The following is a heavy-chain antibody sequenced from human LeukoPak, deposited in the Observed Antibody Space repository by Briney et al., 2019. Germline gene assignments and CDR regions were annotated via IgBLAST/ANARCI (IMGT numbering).Heavy chain of an antibody. Sequence: PGGSLRLSCAASGFTFDDYAMHWVRQAPGKGLEWVSLISGDGGSTYYADSVKGRFTISRDNSKNSLYLQMNSLRTADTALYYCAKELAGADAFDIWGQGTMVTVSS. CDR3: AKELAGADAFDI. CDR1: GFTFDDYA. V-gene: IGHV3-43*02. J-gene: IGHJ3*02. D-gene: IGHD6-19*01. CDR2: ISGDGGST.